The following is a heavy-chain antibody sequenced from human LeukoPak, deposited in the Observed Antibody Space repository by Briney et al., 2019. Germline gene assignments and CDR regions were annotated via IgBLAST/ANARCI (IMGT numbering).Heavy chain of an antibody. D-gene: IGHD2-8*01. V-gene: IGHV3-48*01. CDR1: GFTFSSYA. J-gene: IGHJ4*02. CDR3: ARELVSSGY. Sequence: GGSLRLSCAASGFTFSSYAMSWVRQAPGKGLEWISYISSSSSVIYYADSVKGRFTISRDNAKNSLYLQMNSLRAEDTAVYYCARELVSSGYWGQGTLVTVSS. CDR2: ISSSSSVI.